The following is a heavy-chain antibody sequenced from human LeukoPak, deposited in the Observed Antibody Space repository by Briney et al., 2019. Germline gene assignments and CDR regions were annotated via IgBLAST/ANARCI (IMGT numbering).Heavy chain of an antibody. CDR3: VKDVGGSYAFDY. V-gene: IGHV3-64D*09. CDR2: INDNGGRT. J-gene: IGHJ4*02. CDR1: GFTFSRYA. D-gene: IGHD1-26*01. Sequence: GGSLSLSCSASGFTFSRYAMHWVRPAPGKGLEYVSGINDNGGRTHYGDSVKGRFSISRDNSKNTLHLQMSTLRAEDTALYYCVKDVGGSYAFDYWGQGILVTVAS.